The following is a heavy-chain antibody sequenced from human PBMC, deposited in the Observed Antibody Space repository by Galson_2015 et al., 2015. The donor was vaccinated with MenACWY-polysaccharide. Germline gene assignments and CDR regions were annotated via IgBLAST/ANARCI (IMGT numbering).Heavy chain of an antibody. CDR2: VSASGGST. CDR1: GFTFSSYA. V-gene: IGHV3-23*01. J-gene: IGHJ3*02. CDR3: AKDTGPGEYAYSCGTFYI. D-gene: IGHD2-15*01. Sequence: SLRLSCAASGFTFSSYAMSWVRQAPGKGLEWVSGVSASGGSTVYTDSAKGRFTMSRDNSKRSLYLQMNSLRAEDTAVYYCAKDTGPGEYAYSCGTFYIWGRGTMVPVSS.